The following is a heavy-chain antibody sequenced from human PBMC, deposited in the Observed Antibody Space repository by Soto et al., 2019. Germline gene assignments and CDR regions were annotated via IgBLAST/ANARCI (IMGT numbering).Heavy chain of an antibody. CDR1: GYSFASYW. D-gene: IGHD6-6*01. CDR2: IYPGDSDT. J-gene: IGHJ6*02. Sequence: GESLKISCQGSGYSFASYWIGWVRQMPGKDLEWMGIIYPGDSDTRYSPSFQGQVTISADKSLRTAYLQWTSLKASGTASYYCARTRSFTLGFYYDGMDVWGQGTTVTVSS. CDR3: ARTRSFTLGFYYDGMDV. V-gene: IGHV5-51*01.